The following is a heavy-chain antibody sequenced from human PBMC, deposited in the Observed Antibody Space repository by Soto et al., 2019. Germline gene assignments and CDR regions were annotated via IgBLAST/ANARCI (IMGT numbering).Heavy chain of an antibody. V-gene: IGHV3-66*01. CDR2: IYSGGST. D-gene: IGHD3-10*01. CDR1: GFTVSSNY. Sequence: GGSLRLSCAASGFTVSSNYMSWVRQAPGKGLEWVSVIYSGGSTYYADSVKGRFTISRDNSKNTLHLQMNSLRAEDTAVYYCAREGFELPHGSGSYGLDYWGQGTLVTVSS. J-gene: IGHJ4*02. CDR3: AREGFELPHGSGSYGLDY.